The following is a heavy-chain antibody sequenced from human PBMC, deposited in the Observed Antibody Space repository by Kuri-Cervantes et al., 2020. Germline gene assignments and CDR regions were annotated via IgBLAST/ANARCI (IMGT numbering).Heavy chain of an antibody. D-gene: IGHD3-9*01. CDR2: ISVYNGNT. Sequence: ASVKVSCKASGYTFTSYGISWVRQAPGQGLEWMGWISVYNGNTNYAQKLQGRVTMTTDTSTSTAYMELRSLGSDDTAVYYCAREGPSYYDILTGYYDCYYGMDVWGQGTTVTVSS. CDR3: AREGPSYYDILTGYYDCYYGMDV. CDR1: GYTFTSYG. V-gene: IGHV1-18*01. J-gene: IGHJ6*02.